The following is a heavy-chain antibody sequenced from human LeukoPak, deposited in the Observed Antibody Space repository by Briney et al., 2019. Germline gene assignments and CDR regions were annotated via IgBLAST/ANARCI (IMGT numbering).Heavy chain of an antibody. D-gene: IGHD1-20*01. CDR3: AKGPASYNWNDGSYYFDY. Sequence: GGSLRLSCAASGFTFSSYAMSWVRQAQGKGLEWVSAISGSGGSTYYADSVKGRFTISRDNSKNTLYLQMNSLRAEDTAVYYCAKGPASYNWNDGSYYFDYWGQGTLVTVSS. J-gene: IGHJ4*02. CDR1: GFTFSSYA. CDR2: ISGSGGST. V-gene: IGHV3-23*01.